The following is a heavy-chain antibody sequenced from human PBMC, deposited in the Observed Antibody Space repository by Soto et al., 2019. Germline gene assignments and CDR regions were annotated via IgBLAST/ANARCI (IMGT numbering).Heavy chain of an antibody. CDR1: GYGFTSYG. CDR3: ARTPPVVAATEQAFDI. V-gene: IGHV5-10-1*01. J-gene: IGHJ3*02. Sequence: GESLNISYMASGYGFTSYGMSCSRQMREQGLEWRGRIDPSDSYTDYTPSLQGHVTTSADTSISTGYLEWSSLKASDPAMYCCARTPPVVAATEQAFDIWVQVRMVTVS. CDR2: IDPSDSYT. D-gene: IGHD2-15*01.